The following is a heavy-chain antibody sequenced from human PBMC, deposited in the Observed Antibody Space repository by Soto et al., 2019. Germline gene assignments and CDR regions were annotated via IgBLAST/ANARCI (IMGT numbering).Heavy chain of an antibody. CDR3: ARDSERGFKGGYYRDYYYYGMDV. Sequence: SETLSLTCTVSGASISSSRSYWGWVRQPPGKGLEWIVSFYYTGGTYSTYYNPSLKSRVTISVDTSKSQFSLNLRSVTAADTAVYYCARDSERGFKGGYYRDYYYYGMDVWGQGTTVTVSS. CDR2: FYYTGGT. CDR1: GASISSSRSY. D-gene: IGHD3-3*01. J-gene: IGHJ6*02. V-gene: IGHV4-39*02.